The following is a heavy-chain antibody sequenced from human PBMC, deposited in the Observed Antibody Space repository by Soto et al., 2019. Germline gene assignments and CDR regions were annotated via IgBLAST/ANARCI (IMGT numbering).Heavy chain of an antibody. J-gene: IGHJ5*02. Sequence: SQTLSLTCAISGDSASSNSAAWNWIRQSPSRGLEWLGRTYYRSKWYNDYAVSVKSRITINPDTSKNQFSLKLDSVTAADTAVYYCARGQPYCSGGSCSSGWFDPWGQGTLVTVSS. V-gene: IGHV6-1*01. CDR1: GDSASSNSAA. CDR3: ARGQPYCSGGSCSSGWFDP. CDR2: TYYRSKWYN. D-gene: IGHD2-15*01.